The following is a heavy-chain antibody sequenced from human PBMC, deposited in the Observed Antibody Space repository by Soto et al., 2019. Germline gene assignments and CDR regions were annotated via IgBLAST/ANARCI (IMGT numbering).Heavy chain of an antibody. V-gene: IGHV1-18*01. D-gene: IGHD6-13*01. Sequence: QVQLVQSGAEVKKPGASVKVSCKASGYTFTSYGISWVRQAPGQVLEWKGWISAYNGNRNYAQKLQGRVTLTTDTSKSTAYVGLGSLTSDDTPVDYWAKGGVYSGSPHLRDVWGQGTTVTVSS. J-gene: IGHJ6*02. CDR2: ISAYNGNR. CDR3: AKGGVYSGSPHLRDV. CDR1: GYTFTSYG.